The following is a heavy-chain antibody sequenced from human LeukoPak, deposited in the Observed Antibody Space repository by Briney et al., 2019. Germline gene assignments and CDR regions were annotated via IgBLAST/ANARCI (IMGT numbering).Heavy chain of an antibody. CDR3: ARLGDSTSRLYYFDY. J-gene: IGHJ4*02. CDR2: ISYSGST. V-gene: IGHV4-59*08. CDR1: GGSISSYY. D-gene: IGHD6-6*01. Sequence: SETLSLTCTVSGGSISSYYWSWIRQPPGKGLEWIGYISYSGSTYYNPSLKSRVTISVDTSKSQFSLKLSSVAAADTAVYYCARLGDSTSRLYYFDYWGQGTLVTVSS.